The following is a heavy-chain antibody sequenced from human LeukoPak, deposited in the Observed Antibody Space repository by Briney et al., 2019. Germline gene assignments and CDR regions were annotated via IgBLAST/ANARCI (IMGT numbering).Heavy chain of an antibody. CDR2: IYYNGST. Sequence: SETLSLTCAVYGGSFSGYYWSWIRQPPGKGLEWIGYIYYNGSTKYNPSLKSRVIISVHTSKNQFSLKVSSVTAADTAVYYCARGAGSVDYWGQGILVTVSS. V-gene: IGHV4-59*01. CDR1: GGSFSGYY. D-gene: IGHD3-10*01. CDR3: ARGAGSVDY. J-gene: IGHJ4*02.